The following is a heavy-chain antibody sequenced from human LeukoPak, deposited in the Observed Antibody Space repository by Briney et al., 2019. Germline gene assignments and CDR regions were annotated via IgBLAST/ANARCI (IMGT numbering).Heavy chain of an antibody. D-gene: IGHD5-18*01. V-gene: IGHV4-34*01. CDR1: GGSFSGYY. CDR3: ARAPFRIQLWLRLWGY. Sequence: SETLSLTCAVYGGSFSGYYWSWIRQPPGKGLEWIGEINHSGSTNYNPSLKSRVTISVDTSKNQFSLKLSSVTAADTAVYYCARAPFRIQLWLRLWGYWGQGTLVTVSS. CDR2: INHSGST. J-gene: IGHJ4*02.